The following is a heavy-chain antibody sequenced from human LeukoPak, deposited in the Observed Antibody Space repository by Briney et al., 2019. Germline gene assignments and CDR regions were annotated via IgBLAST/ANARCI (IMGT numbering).Heavy chain of an antibody. CDR3: ARVSGLVGFDY. J-gene: IGHJ4*02. CDR1: GHTFSSYW. CDR2: INSDGSST. D-gene: IGHD6-19*01. Sequence: GGSLRLSCAASGHTFSSYWMHWVRQAPGKGLVWVSRINSDGSSTSHADSVKGRFTISRDNAKNTLYLQMNSLRAEDTAVYYCARVSGLVGFDYWGQGTLVTVSS. V-gene: IGHV3-74*01.